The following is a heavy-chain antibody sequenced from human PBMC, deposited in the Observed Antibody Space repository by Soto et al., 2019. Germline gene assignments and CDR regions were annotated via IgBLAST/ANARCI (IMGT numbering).Heavy chain of an antibody. Sequence: EVQLLESGGGLVQPGGSLRLSCAASGFTFSSYAMSWVRQAPGKGLEWVSAISGSGGSTYYADSVKGRFTISRDNSKNTLYLQMNSLRAEDTAVYYCAKGSGLVLWFGELYFDYWGQGTLVTVSS. D-gene: IGHD3-10*01. CDR1: GFTFSSYA. CDR3: AKGSGLVLWFGELYFDY. J-gene: IGHJ4*02. V-gene: IGHV3-23*01. CDR2: ISGSGGST.